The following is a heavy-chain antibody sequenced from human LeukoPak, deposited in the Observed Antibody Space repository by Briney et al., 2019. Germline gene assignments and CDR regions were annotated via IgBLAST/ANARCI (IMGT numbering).Heavy chain of an antibody. Sequence: ASVKVSCKVSGYTLTELSMHWVRQAPGKGLERIGGFDPEDGETIYAQKFQGRVTMTEDTSTDTAYMELSSLRSEDTAVYYCATEGQLVRGFFDYWGQGTLVTVSS. CDR1: GYTLTELS. CDR3: ATEGQLVRGFFDY. J-gene: IGHJ4*02. D-gene: IGHD6-6*01. V-gene: IGHV1-24*01. CDR2: FDPEDGET.